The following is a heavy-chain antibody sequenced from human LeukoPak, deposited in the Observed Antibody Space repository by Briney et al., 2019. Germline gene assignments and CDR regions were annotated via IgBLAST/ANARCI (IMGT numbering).Heavy chain of an antibody. CDR3: GAGEYDILTGYPNAFDI. CDR1: DDSITMYY. V-gene: IGHV4-59*12. Sequence: PSETLSLTCSVSDDSITMYYWTWLRQPPAKGLEWIGYVDHTGSTNFNPSLTVRVIISRYTTKNLFSLKLSSVTAAETAVYYCGAGEYDILTGYPNAFDIWGQGTMVTVSS. J-gene: IGHJ3*02. CDR2: VDHTGST. D-gene: IGHD3-9*01.